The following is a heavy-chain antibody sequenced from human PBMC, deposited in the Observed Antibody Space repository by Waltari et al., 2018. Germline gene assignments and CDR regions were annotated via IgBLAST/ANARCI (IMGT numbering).Heavy chain of an antibody. CDR2: NSSSSSYI. CDR1: GFTFSSYS. V-gene: IGHV3-21*01. D-gene: IGHD3-3*02. J-gene: IGHJ6*03. Sequence: EVQLVESGGGLVKPGGSLRLSCAASGFTFSSYSLNWVRQAPGTGLEWFSSNSSSSSYIYYADSVKGRFTISRDNAKNSLYLQMNSLRAEDTAVYYCARVTVLAATYYYYYYMDVWGKGTTVTVSS. CDR3: ARVTVLAATYYYYYYMDV.